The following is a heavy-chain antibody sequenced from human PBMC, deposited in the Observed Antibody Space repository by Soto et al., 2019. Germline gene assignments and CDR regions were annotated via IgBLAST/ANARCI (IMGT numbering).Heavy chain of an antibody. V-gene: IGHV3-7*01. CDR1: GFTFSSYW. CDR2: IKQDGSEK. D-gene: IGHD1-26*01. CDR3: ARDGSAEGLPEPGWFDP. Sequence: GGSLRLSCAASGFTFSSYWMSWVRQAPGKGLEWVANIKQDGSEKYYVDSVKGRFTISRDNAKNSLYLQMNSLRAEDTAVYYCARDGSAEGLPEPGWFDPWGQGTLVTVSS. J-gene: IGHJ5*02.